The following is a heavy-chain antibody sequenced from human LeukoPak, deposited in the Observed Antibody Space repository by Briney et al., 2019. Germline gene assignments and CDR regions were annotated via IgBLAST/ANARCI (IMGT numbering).Heavy chain of an antibody. Sequence: PGGSLRLSCAASGFTFSSYGMHWVRQAPGKGLEWVAVISYDGSNKYYADSVKGRFTISRDNSKNTLYLQMNSLRAEDTAVYYCASGIVGALDYWGQGTLVTVSS. J-gene: IGHJ4*02. D-gene: IGHD1-26*01. CDR2: ISYDGSNK. V-gene: IGHV3-30*03. CDR3: ASGIVGALDY. CDR1: GFTFSSYG.